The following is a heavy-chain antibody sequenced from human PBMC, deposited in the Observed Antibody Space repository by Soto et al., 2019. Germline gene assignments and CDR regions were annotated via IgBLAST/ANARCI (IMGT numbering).Heavy chain of an antibody. D-gene: IGHD3-22*01. CDR2: IYSGGST. J-gene: IGHJ4*02. V-gene: IGHV3-53*01. CDR1: GFTVSSNY. Sequence: PGGSLRLSCAASGFTVSSNYMSWVRQAPGKGLEWVSVIYSGGSTYYADSVKGRFTISRDNSKNTLYLQMNSLSAEDTAVYYCARQTYYYDSSGRRKTYYFDYWGQGTLFTVSS. CDR3: ARQTYYYDSSGRRKTYYFDY.